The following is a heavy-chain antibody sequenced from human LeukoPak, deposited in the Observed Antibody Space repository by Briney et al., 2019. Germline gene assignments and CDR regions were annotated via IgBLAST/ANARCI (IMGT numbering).Heavy chain of an antibody. CDR3: ASTIIAVAGTRWFDP. D-gene: IGHD6-19*01. Sequence: GGSLRLSCAASGFTFSSYAMHWVRQAPGKGLEWVAVISYGGSNEFYADSVKGRFTLSRDNSKNTLYLQMNSLTSEDTAVYYCASTIIAVAGTRWFDPWGQGTLVTVSS. CDR1: GFTFSSYA. V-gene: IGHV3-30*03. CDR2: ISYGGSNE. J-gene: IGHJ5*02.